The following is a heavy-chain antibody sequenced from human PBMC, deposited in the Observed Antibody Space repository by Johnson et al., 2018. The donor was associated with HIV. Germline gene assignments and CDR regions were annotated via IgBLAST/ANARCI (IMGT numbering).Heavy chain of an antibody. J-gene: IGHJ3*02. V-gene: IGHV3-30*02. CDR1: GFTFSSYA. CDR2: IRYDGSNK. D-gene: IGHD2-21*02. Sequence: QMQLVESGGGVVQPGRSLRLSCAASGFTFSSYAMHWVRQSPGKGLEWVAFIRYDGSNKYYADSVKGRFTISRDNSKNTLYLQMNSLRAEDTAVYYCEKDHIVVVTAKDAFDSWGQGTMVTVSS. CDR3: EKDHIVVVTAKDAFDS.